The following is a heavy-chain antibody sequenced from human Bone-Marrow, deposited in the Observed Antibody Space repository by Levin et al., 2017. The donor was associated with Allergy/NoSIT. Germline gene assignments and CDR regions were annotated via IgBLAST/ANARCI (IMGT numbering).Heavy chain of an antibody. CDR2: IWFDGTKA. D-gene: IGHD3-3*02. CDR1: GFPFNNYV. Sequence: GESLKISCAASGFPFNNYVIHWVRQAPGKALEWVAGIWFDGTKAYSADSVKGRFTISRDNSKNTVLLQMDTLRPEDTALYYCTSQRLGTFDFDYWGQGSLVTVSS. J-gene: IGHJ4*02. V-gene: IGHV3-33*01. CDR3: TSQRLGTFDFDY.